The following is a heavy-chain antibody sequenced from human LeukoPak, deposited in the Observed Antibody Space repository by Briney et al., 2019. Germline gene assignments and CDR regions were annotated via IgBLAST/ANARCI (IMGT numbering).Heavy chain of an antibody. V-gene: IGHV4-39*07. CDR1: GGSISSSSYY. D-gene: IGHD6-19*01. CDR2: INHSGST. J-gene: IGHJ4*02. Sequence: SETLSLTCTVSGGSISSSSYYWGWIRQPPGKGLEWIGEINHSGSTNYNPSLKSRVTISVDTSKNQFSLKLSSVTAADTAVYYCARGRLVDISSGWRYFDYWGQGTLVTVSS. CDR3: ARGRLVDISSGWRYFDY.